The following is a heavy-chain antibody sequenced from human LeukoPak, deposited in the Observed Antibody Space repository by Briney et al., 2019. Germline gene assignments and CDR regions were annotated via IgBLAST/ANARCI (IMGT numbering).Heavy chain of an antibody. J-gene: IGHJ5*02. Sequence: ASVKVSCKASGGTFSSYTISWVRQAPGQGLEWMGWISAYNGNTNYAQKLQGRVTMTTDTSTSTAYMELRSLRSDDTAVYYCARGYCSSTSCYGQLIDPWGQGTLVTVSS. CDR1: GGTFSSYT. V-gene: IGHV1-18*01. CDR3: ARGYCSSTSCYGQLIDP. CDR2: ISAYNGNT. D-gene: IGHD2-2*01.